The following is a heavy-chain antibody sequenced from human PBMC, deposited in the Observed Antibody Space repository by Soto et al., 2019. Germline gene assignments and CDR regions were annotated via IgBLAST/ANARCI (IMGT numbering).Heavy chain of an antibody. CDR1: GFTFSSYA. V-gene: IGHV3-30-3*01. D-gene: IGHD4-4*01. CDR3: ARSGINYHAYYYYGMDV. J-gene: IGHJ6*02. CDR2: ISYDGSNK. Sequence: GGSLRLSCAASGFTFSSYAMHWVRQAPGKGLEWVAVISYDGSNKYYADSVKGRFTISRDNSKNTLYLQMNSLRAEDTAVYYCARSGINYHAYYYYGMDVWGQGTTVTASS.